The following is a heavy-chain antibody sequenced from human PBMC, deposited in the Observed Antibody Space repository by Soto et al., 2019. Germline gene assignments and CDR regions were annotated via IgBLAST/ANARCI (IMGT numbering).Heavy chain of an antibody. CDR3: ARDREAARPLGYRFDP. CDR1: GYTFTSYA. CDR2: INAGNGNT. J-gene: IGHJ5*02. Sequence: QVQLVQSGAEVKKPGASVKVSCKASGYTFTSYAIHWVRQAPGQRLEWMGWINAGNGNTKYSQKFQGRVTITRDTSASTAYMELSSLRSEDTAVYYCARDREAARPLGYRFDPWGQGTLVTVSS. D-gene: IGHD6-6*01. V-gene: IGHV1-3*01.